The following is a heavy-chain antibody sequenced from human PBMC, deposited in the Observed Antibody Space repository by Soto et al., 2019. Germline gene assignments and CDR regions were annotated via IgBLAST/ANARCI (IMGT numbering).Heavy chain of an antibody. D-gene: IGHD3-10*01. Sequence: QVQLVQSVAEVKKPGSSVKVSCKTSGVSFNNNGIGWVRQAPGHGLEWMGGVSPPFRTSNYARKFQGRISITADASTGTVNMELSSLPSEDTAQYYCARVLYYGSASYSPYGMDVWGQGTTVTVSS. CDR1: GVSFNNNG. J-gene: IGHJ6*02. V-gene: IGHV1-69*01. CDR2: VSPPFRTS. CDR3: ARVLYYGSASYSPYGMDV.